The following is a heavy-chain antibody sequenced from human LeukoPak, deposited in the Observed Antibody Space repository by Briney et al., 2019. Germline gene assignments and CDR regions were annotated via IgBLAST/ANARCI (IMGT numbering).Heavy chain of an antibody. CDR1: GFTFSSYG. Sequence: GGSLRLSCAASGFTFSSYGMHWVRQAPGKGLEWVAVIWYDGSNKYYADSVKGRFTISRDNSKNTLYLQMNSLRAEDTAVYYCARDGQQLVWAYYYYYYGMDVWGQGTTVTVSS. CDR2: IWYDGSNK. J-gene: IGHJ6*02. D-gene: IGHD6-13*01. V-gene: IGHV3-33*01. CDR3: ARDGQQLVWAYYYYYYGMDV.